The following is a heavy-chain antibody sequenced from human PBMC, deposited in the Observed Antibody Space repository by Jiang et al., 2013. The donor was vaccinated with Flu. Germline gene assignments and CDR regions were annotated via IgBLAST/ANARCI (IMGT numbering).Heavy chain of an antibody. D-gene: IGHD3-3*01. J-gene: IGHJ6*02. CDR2: IYHSGST. V-gene: IGHV4-4*02. CDR1: GGSISSSNW. CDR3: ARNVPVLEWAEHYGMDV. Sequence: GSGLVKPSGTLSLTCAVSGGSISSSNWWSWVRQPPGKGLEWIGEIYHSGSTNYNPSLKSRVTISVDKSKNQFSLKLSSVTAADTAVYYCARNVPVLEWAEHYGMDVWGQGDHGSPSP.